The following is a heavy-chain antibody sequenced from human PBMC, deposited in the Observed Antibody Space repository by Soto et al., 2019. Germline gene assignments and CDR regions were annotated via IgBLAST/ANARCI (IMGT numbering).Heavy chain of an antibody. CDR2: LDGAGGST. Sequence: PGGSLRLSCLASGFTFSDFAMTWVRHVPGRGLEWVASLDGAGGSTYYAESVRGRFSISRDNSQNTLFLQMKRLTVDDTAIYYCAAPRDEYGSGVSWFTYGMDIWGQGTTVTDS. J-gene: IGHJ6*02. CDR3: AAPRDEYGSGVSWFTYGMDI. CDR1: GFTFSDFA. D-gene: IGHD3-10*01. V-gene: IGHV3-23*01.